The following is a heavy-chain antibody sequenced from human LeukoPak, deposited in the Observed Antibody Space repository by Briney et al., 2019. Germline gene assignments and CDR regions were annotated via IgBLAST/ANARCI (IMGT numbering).Heavy chain of an antibody. D-gene: IGHD6-19*01. CDR2: IYKDGSEE. Sequence: PGGSLRLSCAASGFTFSSYWMNWVRQAPGKGLEWVAHIYKDGSEENYVNSVKGRYTISRDNAKNTLYLQMNSVRAEDTAVYYCAGGSGWLIDYWGQGTLVTVSS. J-gene: IGHJ4*02. CDR1: GFTFSSYW. V-gene: IGHV3-7*04. CDR3: AGGSGWLIDY.